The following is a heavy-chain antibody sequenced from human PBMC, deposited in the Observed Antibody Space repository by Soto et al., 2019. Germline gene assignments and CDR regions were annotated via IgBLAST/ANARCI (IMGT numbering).Heavy chain of an antibody. D-gene: IGHD7-27*01. J-gene: IGHJ6*02. Sequence: QVQLVQSGAEVKKPGSSVKVSCKASGGTFSSYAISWVRQAPGQGLEWMGGIIPIFGTADYAQKFQGRVTITADEPTSAAYMELSSLRSEDTAVYYCASQLTGGYYYYGMDVWGPGTTVTVSS. CDR3: ASQLTGGYYYYGMDV. CDR2: IIPIFGTA. CDR1: GGTFSSYA. V-gene: IGHV1-69*12.